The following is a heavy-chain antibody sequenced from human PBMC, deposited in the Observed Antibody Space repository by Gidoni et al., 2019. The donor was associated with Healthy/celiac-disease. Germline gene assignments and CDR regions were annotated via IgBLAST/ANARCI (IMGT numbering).Heavy chain of an antibody. D-gene: IGHD3-22*01. Sequence: QLQLQESGSGLVKPSQTLSLTCAVSGGSISSGGYSWSWIRQPPGKGLEWIGYIYHSGGTYYNPSLKSRVTISVDRSKNQFSLKLSSVTAADTAVYYCANRDSSGYGYDAFDIWGQGTMVTVSS. CDR1: GGSISSGGYS. CDR3: ANRDSSGYGYDAFDI. CDR2: IYHSGGT. V-gene: IGHV4-30-2*01. J-gene: IGHJ3*02.